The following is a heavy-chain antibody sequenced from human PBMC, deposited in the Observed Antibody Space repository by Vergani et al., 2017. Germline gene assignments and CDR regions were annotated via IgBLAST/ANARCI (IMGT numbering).Heavy chain of an antibody. CDR3: ARVESHDFWSRYPVWAVDI. D-gene: IGHD3-3*01. J-gene: IGHJ3*02. CDR1: GFTFSSYW. CDR2: IKQDGSGK. V-gene: IGHV3-7*01. Sequence: EVQLVESGGGLVQPGGSLRLSCAASGFTFSSYWMSWVRQAPGKGLEWVANIKQDGSGKYYVDSVKGRFTISRDNAKNSLYLQMNSLRAEDTAVYYCARVESHDFWSRYPVWAVDIGGQGTMVTVSS.